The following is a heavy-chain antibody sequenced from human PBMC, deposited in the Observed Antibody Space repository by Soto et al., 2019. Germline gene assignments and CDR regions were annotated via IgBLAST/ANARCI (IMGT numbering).Heavy chain of an antibody. J-gene: IGHJ4*02. D-gene: IGHD5-18*01. CDR3: ARDDSAVDTAMVRL. Sequence: EVQLVESGGGLVKPGGSLRLSCAASGFTFSSYSMNWVRQAPGKGLEWVSSISSSSSYIYYADSVKGRFTISRDNAKNSLYLQMNSLRAEDTAVYYCARDDSAVDTAMVRLWGQGTLVTVSS. V-gene: IGHV3-21*01. CDR1: GFTFSSYS. CDR2: ISSSSSYI.